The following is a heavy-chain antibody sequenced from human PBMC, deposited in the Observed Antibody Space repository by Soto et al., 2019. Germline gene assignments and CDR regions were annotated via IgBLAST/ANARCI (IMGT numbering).Heavy chain of an antibody. J-gene: IGHJ4*02. Sequence: SETLSLTCTVSGGSISSYFYIWVRQPPGKGLEWIGSVYYTGTTDYNPSLKSRVTISVDTSKTQFSLNLRSVTAADTAVYYCARDLAAVPGAFDYWGLGTLVTVSS. D-gene: IGHD6-13*01. CDR3: ARDLAAVPGAFDY. V-gene: IGHV4-59*01. CDR2: VYYTGTT. CDR1: GGSISSYF.